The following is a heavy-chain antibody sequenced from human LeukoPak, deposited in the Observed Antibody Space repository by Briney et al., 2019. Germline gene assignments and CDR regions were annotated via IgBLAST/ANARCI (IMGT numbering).Heavy chain of an antibody. CDR2: IIPIFGTA. CDR3: ARDTEMATILSPIQFDY. Sequence: SVKVSCKASGGTFSSYAISWVRQAPGQGLEWMGRIIPIFGTANYAQKFQGRVTITTDESTSTAYMELSSLRSEDTAVYYCARDTEMATILSPIQFDYWGQGTLVTVSS. CDR1: GGTFSSYA. V-gene: IGHV1-69*05. J-gene: IGHJ4*02. D-gene: IGHD5-24*01.